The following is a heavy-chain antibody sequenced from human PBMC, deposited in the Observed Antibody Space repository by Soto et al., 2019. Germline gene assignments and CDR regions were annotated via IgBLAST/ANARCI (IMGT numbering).Heavy chain of an antibody. J-gene: IGHJ4*02. CDR3: ASGGSRNIAAPGDD. Sequence: SETLSLTCAVYGGSFSGYYWSWIRQPPGKGLEWIGEINHSGSTNYNPSLKSRVTISVDTSKNQFSLKLSSVTAADTAVYYCASGGSRNIAAPGDDWGQGTLVTVSS. V-gene: IGHV4-34*01. CDR2: INHSGST. CDR1: GGSFSGYY. D-gene: IGHD6-6*01.